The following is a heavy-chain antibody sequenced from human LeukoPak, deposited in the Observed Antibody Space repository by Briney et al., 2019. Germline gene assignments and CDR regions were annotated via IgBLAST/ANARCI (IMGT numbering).Heavy chain of an antibody. Sequence: SETLSLTCTVSGGSISSHYWSWIRQPPGKGLEWIGYIYYSGSTNYNPSLKSRVTILVDTSKNQFSLKLSSVTAADTAVYYCARVRSYYYYMDVWGKGTTVTVSS. CDR3: ARVRSYYYYMDV. CDR2: IYYSGST. CDR1: GGSISSHY. V-gene: IGHV4-59*11. J-gene: IGHJ6*03.